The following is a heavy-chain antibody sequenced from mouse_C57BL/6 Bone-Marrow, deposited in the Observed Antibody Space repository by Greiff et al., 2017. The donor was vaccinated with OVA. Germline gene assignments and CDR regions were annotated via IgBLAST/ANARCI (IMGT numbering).Heavy chain of an antibody. D-gene: IGHD3-1*01. CDR1: GYTFTSYW. J-gene: IGHJ4*01. V-gene: IGHV1-74*01. CDR2: IHPSDSDT. CDR3: AIYLFPRGDCYAMDY. Sequence: QVQLQQPGAELVKPGASVKVSCKASGYTFTSYWMHWVQQRPGPGLEWIGRIHPSDSDTNYNQQFKGKATVTVDKSSSTAYMPLSSLTSEDSAVYYWAIYLFPRGDCYAMDYWGQGTSVTVSS.